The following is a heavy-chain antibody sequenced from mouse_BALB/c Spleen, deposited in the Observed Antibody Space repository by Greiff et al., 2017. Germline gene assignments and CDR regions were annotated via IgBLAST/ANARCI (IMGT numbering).Heavy chain of an antibody. CDR3: ARSGDYGHYYAMDY. Sequence: EVMLVESGGGLVQPGGSRKLSCAASGFTFSSFGMHWVRQAPEKGLEWVAYISSGSSTIYYADTVKGRFTISRDNPKNTLFLQMTSLRSEDTAMYYCARSGDYGHYYAMDYWGQGTSVTVSS. CDR2: ISSGSSTI. J-gene: IGHJ4*01. D-gene: IGHD1-2*01. V-gene: IGHV5-17*02. CDR1: GFTFSSFG.